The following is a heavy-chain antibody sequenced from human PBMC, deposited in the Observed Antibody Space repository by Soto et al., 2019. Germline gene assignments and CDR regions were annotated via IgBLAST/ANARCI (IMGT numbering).Heavy chain of an antibody. V-gene: IGHV3-9*01. CDR2: ISWNSGSI. D-gene: IGHD6-13*01. CDR3: AKTLGRLAAAGTEPSPFDY. Sequence: GGSLRLSCAASGFTFDDYAMHWVRQAPGKGLEWVSGISWNSGSIGYADSVKDRFTISRDNAKNSLYLQMNSLRAEDTALYYCAKTLGRLAAAGTEPSPFDYWGQGTLVTVSS. J-gene: IGHJ4*02. CDR1: GFTFDDYA.